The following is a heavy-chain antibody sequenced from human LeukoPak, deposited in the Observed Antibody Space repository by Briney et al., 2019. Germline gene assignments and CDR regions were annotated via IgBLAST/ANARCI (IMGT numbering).Heavy chain of an antibody. D-gene: IGHD3-10*01. J-gene: IGHJ4*02. V-gene: IGHV3-74*01. CDR1: GFTFSSYG. CDR3: VREYYPGALDD. CDR2: IKTDGSRT. Sequence: PGRSLRLSCAASGFTFSSYGMHWARQAPGKGLVWVSRIKTDGSRTAYADSVKGRFTISRDNAKNTLYLQTNSLRAEDTAVYYCVREYYPGALDDWGQGTLVTVSS.